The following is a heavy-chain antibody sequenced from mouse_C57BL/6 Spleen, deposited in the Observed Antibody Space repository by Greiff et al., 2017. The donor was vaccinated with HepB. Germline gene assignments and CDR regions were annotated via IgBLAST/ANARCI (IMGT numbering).Heavy chain of an antibody. J-gene: IGHJ2*01. CDR1: GYAFTNYL. D-gene: IGHD2-2*01. CDR3: ARASTMVTTGPYFDY. V-gene: IGHV1-54*01. Sequence: QVQLQQSGAELVRPGTSVKVSCTASGYAFTNYLIEWVKQRPGQGLEWIGVINPGSGGTNYNEKFQGKATLTADKSSSTAYMQLSSLTSEDSAVYFCARASTMVTTGPYFDYWGQGTTLTVSS. CDR2: INPGSGGT.